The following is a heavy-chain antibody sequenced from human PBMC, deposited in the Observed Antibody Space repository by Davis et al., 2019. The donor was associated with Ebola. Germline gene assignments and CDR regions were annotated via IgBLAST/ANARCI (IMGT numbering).Heavy chain of an antibody. CDR1: GFTFSSYS. CDR2: ISSDSDYI. D-gene: IGHD1-1*01. CDR3: ARDRVQDDYYHSFAMDV. V-gene: IGHV3-21*01. Sequence: GESLKISCAASGFTFSSYSMSWVRQAPGKGLEWVSSISSDSDYIYYADSAKGRFTISRDNAKNSLYLQMNSLRPEDTAVYYCARDRVQDDYYHSFAMDVWGQGTTVAVSS. J-gene: IGHJ6*02.